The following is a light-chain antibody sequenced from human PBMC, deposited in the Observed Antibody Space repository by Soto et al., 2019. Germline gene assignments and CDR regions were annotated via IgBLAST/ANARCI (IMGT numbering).Light chain of an antibody. V-gene: IGKV4-1*01. CDR2: AAS. J-gene: IGKJ5*01. CDR1: HSVLYSSNNKNY. CDR3: QQSYTNPIT. Sequence: DSVMTQSPDSLAVSLVERATINCKSRHSVLYSSNNKNYLAWYQQKTGKAPNILVYAASSLQSGVPSRFTGSGSGTDFTLTISSLQPEDFSTYFCQQSYTNPITFGQGTRLEIK.